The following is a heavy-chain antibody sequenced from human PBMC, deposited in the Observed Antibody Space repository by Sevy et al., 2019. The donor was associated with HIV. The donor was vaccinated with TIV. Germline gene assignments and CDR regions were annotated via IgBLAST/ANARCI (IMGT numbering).Heavy chain of an antibody. J-gene: IGHJ6*02. Sequence: ASVKVSCKASGYTFTSYGISWVRQAPGQGLEWMGWISAYNGNTNYAQKLQGRVTMTTDTSTSTAYMELRSLRSDDTAVYYCARANFRITIFGVHMLYGMDVWGQGTTVTVSS. V-gene: IGHV1-18*01. D-gene: IGHD3-3*01. CDR1: GYTFTSYG. CDR3: ARANFRITIFGVHMLYGMDV. CDR2: ISAYNGNT.